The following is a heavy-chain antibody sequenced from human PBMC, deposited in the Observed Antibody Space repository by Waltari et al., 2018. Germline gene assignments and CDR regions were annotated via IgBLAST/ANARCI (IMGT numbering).Heavy chain of an antibody. CDR1: GFTFSSYA. D-gene: IGHD2-21*02. CDR3: AKDGDSYGPMDY. CDR2: ISGSGGRT. Sequence: EVQLLESGGGLVQPGGSLILSSAASGFTFSSYAMSWVRQAPGKGLEWVSAISGSGGRTYYADSGKGRFTISRDNSKNTLYLQMNSLRAEDTAVYYCAKDGDSYGPMDYWGQGTLVTVSS. J-gene: IGHJ4*02. V-gene: IGHV3-23*01.